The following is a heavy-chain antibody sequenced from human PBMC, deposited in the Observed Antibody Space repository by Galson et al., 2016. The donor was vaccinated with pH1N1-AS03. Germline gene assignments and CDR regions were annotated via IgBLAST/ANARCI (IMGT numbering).Heavy chain of an antibody. V-gene: IGHV5-51*01. CDR3: ARHASPTILSYHFDS. CDR1: GYLFTNYW. D-gene: IGHD1-26*01. CDR2: IYPSDSDA. Sequence: QSGAEVKQPGESLKISCKASGYLFTNYWIAWVRQMPGKGLEWMGIIYPSDSDARYSPSFQGQVTFPADKSTSTAYLHLTTLKAADSAIYYCARHASPTILSYHFDSWGRGTLVTVSS. J-gene: IGHJ4*02.